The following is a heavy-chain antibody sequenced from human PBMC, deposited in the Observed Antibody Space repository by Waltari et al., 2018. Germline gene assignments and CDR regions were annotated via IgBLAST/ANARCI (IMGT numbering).Heavy chain of an antibody. V-gene: IGHV3-23*04. CDR3: AKGECGTTSCYWEYYYYMDV. CDR1: GLTFSSYA. J-gene: IGHJ6*03. D-gene: IGHD2-2*01. Sequence: EVQLVESGGGLVQPGGSLRLSCAASGLTFSSYAMSWVRQAPGKGLGWVSNNNAGSSNYNFADSVNGRFTSSRDNSKSTLMLQMSSLRAEDAALYYCAKGECGTTSCYWEYYYYMDVWGKGTTVTVSS. CDR2: NNAGSSNY.